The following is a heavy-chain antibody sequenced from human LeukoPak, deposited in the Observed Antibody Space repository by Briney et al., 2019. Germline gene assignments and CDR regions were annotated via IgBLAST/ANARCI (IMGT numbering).Heavy chain of an antibody. CDR1: GGTFSSYA. CDR2: IIPILGIA. CDR3: AREFPRTVGADY. V-gene: IGHV1-69*04. D-gene: IGHD1-26*01. J-gene: IGHJ4*02. Sequence: GASVKVSCKASGGTFSSYAISWVRQAPGQGLEWMGRIIPILGIANYAQKFQGRVTITADKSTSTAYMELSSLRSEDTAVYYCAREFPRTVGADYWGQGTLVTVST.